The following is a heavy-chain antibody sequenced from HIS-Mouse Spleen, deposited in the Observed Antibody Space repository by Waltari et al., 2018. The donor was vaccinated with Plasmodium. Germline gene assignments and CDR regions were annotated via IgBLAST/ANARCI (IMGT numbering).Heavy chain of an antibody. CDR2: IKQYGSEK. J-gene: IGHJ2*01. Sequence: EVQLVESGGGLVQPGGSLRLSCAASGFTFSSYWMSWVRQAPGKGLEWEAKIKQYGSEKDYGDSVKGRFTISRDNAKNSMYLQMNSLRAEDTAVYYCASSWYWYFDLWGRGTLVTVSS. V-gene: IGHV3-7*01. D-gene: IGHD6-13*01. CDR1: GFTFSSYW. CDR3: ASSWYWYFDL.